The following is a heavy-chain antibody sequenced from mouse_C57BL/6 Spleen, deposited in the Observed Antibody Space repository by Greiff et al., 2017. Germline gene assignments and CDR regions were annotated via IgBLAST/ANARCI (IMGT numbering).Heavy chain of an antibody. CDR2: ISSGGSYT. CDR1: GFTFSSYG. D-gene: IGHD3-2*02. J-gene: IGHJ2*01. Sequence: EVQVVESGGDLVKPGGSLKLSCAASGFTFSSYGMSWVRQTPDKRLEWVATISSGGSYTYYPDSVKGRFTISRDNAKNTLYLQMSSLKSEDTAMYYCASQTAQATLFDYWGQGTTLTVSS. CDR3: ASQTAQATLFDY. V-gene: IGHV5-6*01.